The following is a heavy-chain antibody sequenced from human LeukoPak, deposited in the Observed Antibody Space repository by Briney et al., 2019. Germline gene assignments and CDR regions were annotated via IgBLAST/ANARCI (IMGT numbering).Heavy chain of an antibody. V-gene: IGHV4-59*12. CDR1: GGSISSYY. CDR2: IYYSGST. J-gene: IGHJ5*02. D-gene: IGHD3-3*01. CDR3: ARVKRRDHYDFWSGYSLNWFDP. Sequence: SETLSLTCSVSGGSISSYYWNWIRQPPGKGLEWIGYIYYSGSTNYNPSLKSRVTISVDTSKNQFSLKLSSVTAADTAVYYCARVKRRDHYDFWSGYSLNWFDPWGQGALVTVSS.